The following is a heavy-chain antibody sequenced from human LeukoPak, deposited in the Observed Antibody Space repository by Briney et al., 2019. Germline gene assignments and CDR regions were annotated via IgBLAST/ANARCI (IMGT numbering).Heavy chain of an antibody. V-gene: IGHV1-69*05. CDR2: IIPIFGTA. D-gene: IGHD3-22*01. CDR1: GGTFSSYA. CDR3: AREGSYYDSSGYYDY. J-gene: IGHJ4*02. Sequence: SVKVSCTASGGTFSSYAISWVRQAPGQGLEWMGRIIPIFGTANYAQKFQGRVTITTDESTSTAYMELSSLRSEDTAVYYCAREGSYYDSSGYYDYWGQGTLVTVSS.